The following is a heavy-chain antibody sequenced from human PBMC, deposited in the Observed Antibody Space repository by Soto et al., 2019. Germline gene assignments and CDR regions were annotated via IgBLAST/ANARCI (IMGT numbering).Heavy chain of an antibody. CDR3: ARERITISFRGDRGNWFDP. CDR1: GGSISSSNW. J-gene: IGHJ5*02. CDR2: IYHSWST. D-gene: IGHD3-9*01. Sequence: QVQLQESGPGLVKPSGTLSLTCAVSGGSISSSNWWSWVRQPPGKGLEWIGEIYHSWSTNYNPSLKSRVTISVDKSKNQFSLKLSSVTAADTAVYYCARERITISFRGDRGNWFDPWGQGTLVTVSS. V-gene: IGHV4-4*02.